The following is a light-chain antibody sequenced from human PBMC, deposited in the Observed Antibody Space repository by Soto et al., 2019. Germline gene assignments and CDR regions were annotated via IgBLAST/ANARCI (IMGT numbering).Light chain of an antibody. Sequence: EIVLTQSPGTLSLSPWERATLSCRASQSVSNNYLAWYQQKPGQAPRLLIYGAYNRATGIPDRFSGSGSGTDFPLTSSSLEPESFAVYYCQQYGRSGTFGQGTKVEIK. V-gene: IGKV3-20*01. CDR3: QQYGRSGT. CDR1: QSVSNNY. J-gene: IGKJ1*01. CDR2: GAY.